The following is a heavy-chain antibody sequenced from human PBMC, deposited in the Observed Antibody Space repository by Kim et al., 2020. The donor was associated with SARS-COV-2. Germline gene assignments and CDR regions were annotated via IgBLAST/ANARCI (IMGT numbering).Heavy chain of an antibody. J-gene: IGHJ4*02. Sequence: SETLSLTCTVSGGSISSGDYYWSWIRQPPGKGLEWIGYIYYSGSTYYNPSLKSRVTISVDTSKNQFSLKLSSVTAADTAVYYCALYGSGSYSFDYWGQGTLVTVSS. V-gene: IGHV4-30-4*01. D-gene: IGHD3-10*01. CDR1: GGSISSGDYY. CDR2: IYYSGST. CDR3: ALYGSGSYSFDY.